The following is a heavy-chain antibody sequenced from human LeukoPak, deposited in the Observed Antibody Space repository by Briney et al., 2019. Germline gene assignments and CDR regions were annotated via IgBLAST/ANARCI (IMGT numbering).Heavy chain of an antibody. CDR3: VRGDDIGKHPTRAYYFDL. Sequence: PGGSLRLSCAASRFTFTRHAMSWVRQAPGKGLEWVSSTGLESVHTLCADSVQGRFTVSRDNSRNTLDLQMDNLTVDDTAIYYCVRGDDIGKHPTRAYYFDLWGQGTLVSVSS. CDR2: TGLESVHT. J-gene: IGHJ4*02. D-gene: IGHD3-10*01. V-gene: IGHV3-23*01. CDR1: RFTFTRHA.